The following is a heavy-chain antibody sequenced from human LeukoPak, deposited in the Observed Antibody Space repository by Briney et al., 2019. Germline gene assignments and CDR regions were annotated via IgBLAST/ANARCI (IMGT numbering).Heavy chain of an antibody. CDR1: GVSITSDTYY. J-gene: IGHJ4*02. V-gene: IGHV4-30-2*01. D-gene: IGHD3-3*01. CDR3: ARTRDFWSAYFDY. CDR2: ILRSGST. Sequence: SETLSLTCAVSGVSITSDTYYWSWIRQPPGKGLEWIGYILRSGSTYHNPSLKSRVTISIDTSKSQFSPKLSSVTAADTAVYFCARTRDFWSAYFDYWGQGTLVTVSS.